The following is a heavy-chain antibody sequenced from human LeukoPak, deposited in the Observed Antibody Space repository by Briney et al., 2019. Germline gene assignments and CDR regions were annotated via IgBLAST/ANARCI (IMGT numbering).Heavy chain of an antibody. V-gene: IGHV3-9*01. CDR2: ISWNSGSI. D-gene: IGHD3-10*01. CDR1: GFTFDDYA. Sequence: PGRSLRLSCAASGFTFDDYAMHWVRQAPGKGLEWVSGISWNSGSIGYADPVKGRFTISRDNAKNSLYLQMNSLRAEDTALYYCAKEGVRGVYFDYWGQGTLVTVSS. CDR3: AKEGVRGVYFDY. J-gene: IGHJ4*02.